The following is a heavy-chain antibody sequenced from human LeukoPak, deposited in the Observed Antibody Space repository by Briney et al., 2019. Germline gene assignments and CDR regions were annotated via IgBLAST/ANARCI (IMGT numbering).Heavy chain of an antibody. J-gene: IGHJ4*02. CDR2: ISGSGGST. D-gene: IGHD5-12*01. Sequence: GGSLRLSCAASGFTVSSNYMSWVRQAPGKGLEWVSAISGSGGSTYYADSVKGRFTISRDNSKNTLYLQMNSLRAEDTAVYYCVLQWLRSSDYWGQGTLVTVSS. CDR1: GFTVSSNY. CDR3: VLQWLRSSDY. V-gene: IGHV3-23*01.